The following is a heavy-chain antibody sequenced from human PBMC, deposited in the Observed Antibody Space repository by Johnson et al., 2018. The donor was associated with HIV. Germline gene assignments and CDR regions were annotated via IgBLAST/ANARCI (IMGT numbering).Heavy chain of an antibody. Sequence: VQLVESGGGLVQPGRSLRLSCAASGFTFDDYAMHWVRQAPGKGLEWVSGINWNGGSTGYADSVKGRFTISRDNAKNSLYLQMNSLRAEDTALYYCAREDSSGYFDGFDIWGQGTMVTVSS. D-gene: IGHD3-22*01. J-gene: IGHJ3*02. CDR2: INWNGGST. V-gene: IGHV3-9*01. CDR3: AREDSSGYFDGFDI. CDR1: GFTFDDYA.